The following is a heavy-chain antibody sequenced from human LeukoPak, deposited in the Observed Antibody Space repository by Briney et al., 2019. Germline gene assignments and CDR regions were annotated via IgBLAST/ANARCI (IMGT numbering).Heavy chain of an antibody. CDR2: INHSGST. Sequence: SETLSLTCAVYGGSFSGYYWSWIRQPPGKGLEWIGEINHSGSTNYNPSLKSRVTISVDTSKNQFSLKLSSVTAADTAVYYCATMGGYSSGWLNWFDPWGQGTLVTVSS. CDR3: ATMGGYSSGWLNWFDP. V-gene: IGHV4-34*01. CDR1: GGSFSGYY. D-gene: IGHD6-19*01. J-gene: IGHJ5*02.